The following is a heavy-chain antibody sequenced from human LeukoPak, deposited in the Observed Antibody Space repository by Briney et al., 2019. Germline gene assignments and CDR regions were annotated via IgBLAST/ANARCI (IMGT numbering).Heavy chain of an antibody. CDR2: IYYSGST. Sequence: SETLSLTCTVSGGSISSSSYYWGWIRHPPGKGLEWIGSIYYSGSTYYNPSLKSRVTISVDTSKNQFSLKLSSVTAADTAVYYCARRHAYRGNDPKWHFDLWGRGTLVTVSS. J-gene: IGHJ2*01. CDR3: ARRHAYRGNDPKWHFDL. V-gene: IGHV4-39*01. D-gene: IGHD1-1*01. CDR1: GGSISSSSYY.